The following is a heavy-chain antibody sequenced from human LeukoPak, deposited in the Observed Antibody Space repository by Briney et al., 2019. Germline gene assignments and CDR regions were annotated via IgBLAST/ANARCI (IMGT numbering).Heavy chain of an antibody. Sequence: SETLSLTCTVSGGSISSSSYYWGWIRQPPGKGLEWIGSIYYSGSTYYNPSLKSRVTISVGTSKSQFSLKLSSVTAADTAVYYCARTLYCGGDCYLFDYWGQGTLVTVSS. V-gene: IGHV4-39*01. CDR1: GGSISSSSYY. CDR2: IYYSGST. J-gene: IGHJ4*02. CDR3: ARTLYCGGDCYLFDY. D-gene: IGHD2-21*02.